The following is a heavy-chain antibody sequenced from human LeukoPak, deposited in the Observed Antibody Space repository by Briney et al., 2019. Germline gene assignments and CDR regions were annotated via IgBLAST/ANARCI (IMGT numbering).Heavy chain of an antibody. V-gene: IGHV1-18*01. CDR2: ISAYNGNT. D-gene: IGHD6-19*01. J-gene: IGHJ4*02. CDR1: GYTFTSYG. Sequence: VASVKVSCKASGYTFTSYGISWVRQAPGQGLEWMGWISAYNGNTNYAQKLQGRVTITRDTSASTAYMELSSLRSEDTAVYYCARDPNFLYSSGWPAYYFDYWGQGTLVTVSS. CDR3: ARDPNFLYSSGWPAYYFDY.